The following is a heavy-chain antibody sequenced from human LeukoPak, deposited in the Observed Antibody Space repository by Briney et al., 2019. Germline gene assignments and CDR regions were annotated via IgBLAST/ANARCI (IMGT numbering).Heavy chain of an antibody. CDR2: IYYSGST. J-gene: IGHJ6*02. CDR1: GGSISSYY. CDR3: ARDALPGYGMDV. V-gene: IGHV4-59*12. Sequence: PSETLSLTCTVSGGSISSYYWSWIRQPPGKGLEWIGYIYYSGSTYYNPSLKSRVTISVDRSKNQFSLKLSSVTAADTAVYYCARDALPGYGMDVWGQGTTVTVSS.